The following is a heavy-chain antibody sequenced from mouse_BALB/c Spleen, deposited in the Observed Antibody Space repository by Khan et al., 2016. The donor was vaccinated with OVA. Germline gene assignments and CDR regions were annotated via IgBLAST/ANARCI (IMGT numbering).Heavy chain of an antibody. CDR3: ARAGWDVFAY. D-gene: IGHD4-1*01. J-gene: IGHJ3*01. V-gene: IGHV1-77*01. CDR1: GYTFTDYV. CDR2: IYPGGDTT. Sequence: QVQLQQPGPELVKPGASVKMSCKASGYTFTDYVMNWVKQRNGQGLEWIGQIYPGGDTTYYNEKFKGKATLTVDRSSSTAYMQLSNLTSEDSAVYFCARAGWDVFAYWGQGTLVTVSA.